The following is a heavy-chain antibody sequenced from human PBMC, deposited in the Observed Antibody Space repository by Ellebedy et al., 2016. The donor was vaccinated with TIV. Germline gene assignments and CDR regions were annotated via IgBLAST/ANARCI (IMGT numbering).Heavy chain of an antibody. V-gene: IGHV3-7*01. J-gene: IGHJ4*02. CDR3: AREVGGGGAY. CDR1: GFTFSNHW. D-gene: IGHD2-21*01. CDR2: IKQDGSEK. Sequence: GGSLRLSXAASGFTFSNHWMSWVRQVPGKGLEWVANIKQDGSEKYYVDSVKGRFTISRDNAKNSLYLQMNSLRAEDTAVYYCAREVGGGGAYWGQGTLVTVSS.